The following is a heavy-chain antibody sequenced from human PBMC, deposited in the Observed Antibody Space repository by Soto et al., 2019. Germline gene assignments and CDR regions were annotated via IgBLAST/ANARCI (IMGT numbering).Heavy chain of an antibody. D-gene: IGHD1-26*01. J-gene: IGHJ4*02. CDR1: GFTFTSYA. Sequence: GGSLRLSCAASGFTFTSYAMSWVRLTPGKGLEWVSAISGSGSNTFYTDSVRGRFTISRDNSKNTVFLQMNNLRAEDTAVYFCARDRATFDYWGQGTRVTVSS. CDR3: ARDRATFDY. CDR2: ISGSGSNT. V-gene: IGHV3-23*01.